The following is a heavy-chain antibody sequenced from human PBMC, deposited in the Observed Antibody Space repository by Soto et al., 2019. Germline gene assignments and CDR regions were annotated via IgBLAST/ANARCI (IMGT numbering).Heavy chain of an antibody. CDR3: ARDPYDIGWFDP. Sequence: QVQLVQSGAEVKKPGSSVKVSCKASGGTFSSYAISWVLQAPGQGLEWMGGIIPIFGTANYAQKFQGRVTITADESTSTADMELSSLRSEDTAVYYCARDPYDIGWFDPWGQGTLVTVSS. D-gene: IGHD3-9*01. V-gene: IGHV1-69*01. CDR2: IIPIFGTA. CDR1: GGTFSSYA. J-gene: IGHJ5*02.